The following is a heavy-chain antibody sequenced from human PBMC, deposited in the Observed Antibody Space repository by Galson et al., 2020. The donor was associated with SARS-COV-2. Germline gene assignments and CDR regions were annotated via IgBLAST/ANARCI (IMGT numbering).Heavy chain of an antibody. CDR1: GFTFDDYA. D-gene: IGHD2-2*01. CDR3: AKDVGPIPAAYNYFDP. Sequence: GGSLRLSCVASGFTFDDYAMHWVRQVPGKGLEWVASINWNSDVHYADSVKGRFTISRDNAKNSLYLDMNTLKIDDTAFYYCAKDVGPIPAAYNYFDPWGQGTLVTVSS. J-gene: IGHJ5*02. V-gene: IGHV3-9*01. CDR2: INWNSDV.